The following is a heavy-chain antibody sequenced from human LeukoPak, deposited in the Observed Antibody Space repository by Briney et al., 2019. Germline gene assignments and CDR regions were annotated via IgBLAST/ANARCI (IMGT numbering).Heavy chain of an antibody. J-gene: IGHJ5*02. Sequence: WASVKVSCKASGYTFTAYYIHWVRQAPGQGLEWMGWIDTATGGTKYAQKFQGRVTITRDTSIGTAYMELSRLISDDTAIYYYASEAYCSGDRCNVQRVASWGQGTLVTVSS. V-gene: IGHV1-2*02. CDR1: GYTFTAYY. CDR2: IDTATGGT. D-gene: IGHD2-15*01. CDR3: ASEAYCSGDRCNVQRVAS.